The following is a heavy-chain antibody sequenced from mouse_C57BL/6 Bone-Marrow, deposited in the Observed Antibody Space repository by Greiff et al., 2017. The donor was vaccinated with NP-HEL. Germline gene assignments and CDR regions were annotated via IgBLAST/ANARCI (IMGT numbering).Heavy chain of an antibody. Sequence: QVHVKQPGAELVMPGASVKLSCKASGYTFTSYWMHWVKQRPGQGLEWIGEIDPSDSYTNYNQKFKGKSTLTVDKSSSTAYMQLSSLTSEDSAVYYCARGGYYDYDWFAYWGQGTLVTVSA. CDR3: ARGGYYDYDWFAY. CDR2: IDPSDSYT. J-gene: IGHJ3*01. CDR1: GYTFTSYW. D-gene: IGHD2-4*01. V-gene: IGHV1-69*01.